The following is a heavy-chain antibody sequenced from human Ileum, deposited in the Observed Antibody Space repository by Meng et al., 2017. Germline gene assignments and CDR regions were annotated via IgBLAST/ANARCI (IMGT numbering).Heavy chain of an antibody. Sequence: QVQLQQWGAGLLKPSETLSRTCAVYGGSFSGYYWTWIRQPPGKGLEWIGEINHSGSTNYNPSLKSRVTMSIDTSKIQFSLKLSSVTAADAAVYYCARYGGSGSYWHFDPWGRGTLVTVSS. V-gene: IGHV4-34*01. CDR1: GGSFSGYY. D-gene: IGHD3-10*01. J-gene: IGHJ2*01. CDR3: ARYGGSGSYWHFDP. CDR2: INHSGST.